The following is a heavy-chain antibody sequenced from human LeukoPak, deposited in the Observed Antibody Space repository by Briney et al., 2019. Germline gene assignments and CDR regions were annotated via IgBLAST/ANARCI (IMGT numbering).Heavy chain of an antibody. CDR1: AXSFTNYW. V-gene: IGHV5-10-1*01. CDR3: ARHSSVLNSFDP. Sequence: GESLRIPCKGSAXSFTNYWISWVRQMPGKGLEWMGRIDPGDSQTNYSPSFQGHVTISADKSISTAYLQWSSLKASDTAMYYCARHSSVLNSFDPWGQGNLVTVSS. CDR2: IDPGDSQT. J-gene: IGHJ5*02. D-gene: IGHD3-22*01.